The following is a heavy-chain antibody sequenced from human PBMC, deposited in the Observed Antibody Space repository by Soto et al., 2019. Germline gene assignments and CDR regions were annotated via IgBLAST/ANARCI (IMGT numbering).Heavy chain of an antibody. V-gene: IGHV1-69*13. Sequence: GASVKVSCKASGGTFSSYAISWVRQAPGQGLEWMGGLIPIFGTANYAQKFQGRVTITADESTSTAYMELSSLRSEDTAVYYCASQVKSGYCCGMDVWGQGTTVTVSS. J-gene: IGHJ6*02. CDR1: GGTFSSYA. CDR3: ASQVKSGYCCGMDV. D-gene: IGHD3-3*01. CDR2: LIPIFGTA.